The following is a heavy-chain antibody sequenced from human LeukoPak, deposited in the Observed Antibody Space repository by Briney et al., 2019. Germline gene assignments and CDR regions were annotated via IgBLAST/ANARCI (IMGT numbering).Heavy chain of an antibody. V-gene: IGHV3-30*02. CDR2: IRYDGSNK. Sequence: PGGSLRLSCAASGFTFSNYGMHWVRQAPGKGLEWVAFIRYDGSNKYSADSVKGRLTISRDISKNTLYLHMNSLRVEDTAVYYCATEGTVTPIDYWGQGILVTVSS. D-gene: IGHD4-17*01. CDR1: GFTFSNYG. J-gene: IGHJ4*02. CDR3: ATEGTVTPIDY.